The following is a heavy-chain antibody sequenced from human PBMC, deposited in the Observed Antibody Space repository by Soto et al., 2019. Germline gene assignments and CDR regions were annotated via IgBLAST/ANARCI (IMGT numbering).Heavy chain of an antibody. V-gene: IGHV1-8*01. CDR3: AREKTSYGMDV. Sequence: ASVKASSKASGYTFTSYDLNWLQQATGQGLEWMGWMNPNSGNTGYAQKFQGRVTMTRNTSISTAYMELSSLRSEDTAVYYCAREKTSYGMDVWGQGTTVTVSS. J-gene: IGHJ6*02. CDR1: GYTFTSYD. CDR2: MNPNSGNT.